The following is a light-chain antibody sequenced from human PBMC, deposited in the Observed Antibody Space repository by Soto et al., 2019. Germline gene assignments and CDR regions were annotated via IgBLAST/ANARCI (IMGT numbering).Light chain of an antibody. CDR3: QQYNSFWT. V-gene: IGKV1-5*01. CDR1: QSISRW. J-gene: IGKJ1*01. CDR2: DAS. Sequence: QMTQSPSTLSASVGDRVTFTCRANQSISRWLAWYQQKPGKAPKLLIYDASTLESGVPSRFSGSGSGTEFTLTGSSLHPDDFATYYCQQYNSFWTFGQGTKVEIK.